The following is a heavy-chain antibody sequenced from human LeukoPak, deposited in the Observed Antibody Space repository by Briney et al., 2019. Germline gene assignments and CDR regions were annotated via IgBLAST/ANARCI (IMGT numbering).Heavy chain of an antibody. D-gene: IGHD1-26*01. Sequence: SETLSLTCTVSGYSISSGYYWGWIRQPPGKGLEWIGEINHSGSTNYNPSLKSRVTISVDTSKNQFSLKLSSVTAADTAVYYCARGVGNWFDPRGQGTLVTVSS. V-gene: IGHV4-38-2*02. J-gene: IGHJ5*02. CDR3: ARGVGNWFDP. CDR2: INHSGST. CDR1: GYSISSGYY.